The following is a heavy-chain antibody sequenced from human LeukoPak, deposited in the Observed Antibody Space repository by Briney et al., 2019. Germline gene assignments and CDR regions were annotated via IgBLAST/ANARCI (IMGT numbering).Heavy chain of an antibody. CDR3: ARAYIAGAGYDYYYYGMDV. J-gene: IGHJ6*02. V-gene: IGHV1-69*13. CDR1: GGTFSSYA. D-gene: IGHD6-13*01. CDR2: IIPIFGTA. Sequence: ASVKVSCKASGGTFSSYAISWVRQAPGQGLEWMGGIIPIFGTANYAQKFQGRVTITADESTSTAYMELSSLRSEDTAVYYCARAYIAGAGYDYYYYGMDVWGQGTPVTVSS.